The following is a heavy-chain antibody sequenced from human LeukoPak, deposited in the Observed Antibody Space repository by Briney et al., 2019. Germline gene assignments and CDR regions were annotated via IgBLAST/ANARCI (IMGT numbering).Heavy chain of an antibody. CDR3: ARARIAVAGTGNWFDP. J-gene: IGHJ5*02. Sequence: GRSLRLSCAASGFTFSSYAMHWVRQAPGKGLEWVAVISYDGSNKYYADSVKGRFTISRDNSKNTLYLQMNSLRAEDTAVYYCARARIAVAGTGNWFDPWGQGTLVTVSP. CDR2: ISYDGSNK. V-gene: IGHV3-30*04. D-gene: IGHD6-19*01. CDR1: GFTFSSYA.